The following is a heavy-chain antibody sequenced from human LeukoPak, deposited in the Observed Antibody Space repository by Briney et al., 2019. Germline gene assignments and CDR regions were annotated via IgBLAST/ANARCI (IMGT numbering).Heavy chain of an antibody. V-gene: IGHV3-30*01. CDR3: ARASAASTASVATIVAPLDY. Sequence: PGGSLRLSCAASGVTFSSYAMHWVRQAPGKGLEWVAVISYDGSNKYYADSVKGRFTISRENSKNTLYLQMNSLRAEDTAVYYCARASAASTASVATIVAPLDYWGQGTLVTVSS. J-gene: IGHJ4*02. CDR1: GVTFSSYA. CDR2: ISYDGSNK. D-gene: IGHD5-12*01.